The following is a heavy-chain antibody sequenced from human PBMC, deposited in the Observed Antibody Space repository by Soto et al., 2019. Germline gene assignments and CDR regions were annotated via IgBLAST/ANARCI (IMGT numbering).Heavy chain of an antibody. CDR3: ARHDISYYYGMDV. CDR2: IYPGDSGT. D-gene: IGHD5-12*01. J-gene: IGHJ6*02. V-gene: IGHV5-51*01. Sequence: PGESLKISCKGFGYSFTSYWIGWVRQMPGKGLEWMGIIYPGDSGTRYSPSFQGQVTISADKSISTAYLQWSSLKASDTAMYYCARHDISYYYGMDVWGQGTTVTVPS. CDR1: GYSFTSYW.